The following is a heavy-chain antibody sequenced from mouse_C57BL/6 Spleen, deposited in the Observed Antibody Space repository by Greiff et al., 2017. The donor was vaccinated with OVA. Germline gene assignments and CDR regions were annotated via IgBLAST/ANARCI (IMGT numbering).Heavy chain of an antibody. CDR2: IYPGDGDT. Sequence: QVQLQQSGPELVKPGASVKISCKASGYAFSSSWMNWVKQRPGKGLEWIGRIYPGDGDTNYNGKFKGKATLTADKSSSTAYMQLSSLTSEDSAVYFCARWSSDYAMDDWGQGTSVTVSS. D-gene: IGHD1-1*01. J-gene: IGHJ4*01. CDR1: GYAFSSSW. CDR3: ARWSSDYAMDD. V-gene: IGHV1-82*01.